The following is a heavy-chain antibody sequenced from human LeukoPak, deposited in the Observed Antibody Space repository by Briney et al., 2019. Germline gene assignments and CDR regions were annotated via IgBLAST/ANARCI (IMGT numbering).Heavy chain of an antibody. CDR1: GYTFTSYD. CDR2: MNPNSGNT. J-gene: IGHJ4*02. CDR3: ARGALKSYYDYVWGSYRHRFDY. V-gene: IGHV1-8*01. Sequence: ASVKVSCKASGYTFTSYDISWVRQATGQGLEWMGWMNPNSGNTGYAQKFQGRVTMTRNTSISTAYMELSSLRSEDTAVYYCARGALKSYYDYVWGSYRHRFDYWGQGTLVTVSS. D-gene: IGHD3-16*02.